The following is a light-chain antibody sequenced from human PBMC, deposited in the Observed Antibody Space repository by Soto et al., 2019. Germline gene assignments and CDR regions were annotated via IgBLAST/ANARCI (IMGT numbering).Light chain of an antibody. J-gene: IGLJ3*02. CDR1: SSNIGNNY. Sequence: QSVLTQPPSVSAAPGQKVTISCSGSSSNIGNNYVSWYQQLPGTAPKLLIYENNKRPSGIPDRFSGSKSGTSATLGITGLQTGDEADYYCGTWDSSLSAWVFGEGTKLTVL. V-gene: IGLV1-51*02. CDR2: ENN. CDR3: GTWDSSLSAWV.